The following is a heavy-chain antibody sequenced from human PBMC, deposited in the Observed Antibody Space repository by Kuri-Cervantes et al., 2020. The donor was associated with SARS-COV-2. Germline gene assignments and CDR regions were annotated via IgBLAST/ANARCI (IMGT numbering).Heavy chain of an antibody. V-gene: IGHV4-34*01. CDR1: GGSFSGYY. J-gene: IGHJ6*03. D-gene: IGHD3-22*01. CDR2: INHSGST. Sequence: SETLSLTCAVYGGSFSGYYWSWIRQPPGKGLEWIGEINHSGSTNYNPSLKSRVTISVDTSKNQFSLKLSSVTAADTAVYYCARQAYYYDSSGYYDGYYYYMDVWGKGTTVTVSS. CDR3: ARQAYYYDSSGYYDGYYYYMDV.